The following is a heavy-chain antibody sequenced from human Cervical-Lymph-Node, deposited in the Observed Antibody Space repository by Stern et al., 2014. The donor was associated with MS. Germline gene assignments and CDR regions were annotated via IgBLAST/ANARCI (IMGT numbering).Heavy chain of an antibody. D-gene: IGHD4-11*01. J-gene: IGHJ4*02. CDR2: IYPGDSDT. CDR1: GYRFASYW. CDR3: ARQKTTVTTFDY. Sequence: EVQLVQSGAEVKKPGESLKISCKGSGYRFASYWIGWVRQMPGKGLEWMGIIYPGDSDTRYSPSFQGQATISADKSISTAYLQWSGLKASDTAVYYCARQKTTVTTFDYWGQGTLVTVSS. V-gene: IGHV5-51*01.